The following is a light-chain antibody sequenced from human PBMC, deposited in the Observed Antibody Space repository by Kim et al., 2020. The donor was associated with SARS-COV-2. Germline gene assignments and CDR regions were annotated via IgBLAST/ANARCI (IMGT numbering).Light chain of an antibody. CDR3: QSYDSSLTDVI. Sequence: QSVLTQPPSVSGAPGQRVSISCTGSSSNIGAGYDVHWYQQLPETAPKLLIYGNFSRPSGVPDRFSASKSGTSTSLAITGLQAEDEADYYCQSYDSSLTDVIFGGGTQLTVL. J-gene: IGLJ2*01. CDR1: SSNIGAGYD. V-gene: IGLV1-40*01. CDR2: GNF.